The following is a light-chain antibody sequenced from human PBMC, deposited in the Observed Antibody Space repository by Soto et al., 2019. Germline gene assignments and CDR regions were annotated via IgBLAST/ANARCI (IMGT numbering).Light chain of an antibody. CDR2: GAS. CDR1: LSVSTN. J-gene: IGKJ1*01. CDR3: QQYGSSRWT. Sequence: DIVLTQSPGTLPLSPGERATLSCRASLSVSTNLAWYQQKPGQAPRLLIYGASSRATDIPDRFSGSGSGTDFTLTISRLEPEDFAVYYCQQYGSSRWTFGQGTKVDIK. V-gene: IGKV3-20*01.